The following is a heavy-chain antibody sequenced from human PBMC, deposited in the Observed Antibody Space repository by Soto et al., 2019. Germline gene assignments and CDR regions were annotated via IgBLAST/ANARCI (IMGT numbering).Heavy chain of an antibody. CDR1: EFTVSSNY. Sequence: EVQLVESGGGLIQPGGSLRLSCAASEFTVSSNYMNWVRQAPGKGLECVSTIYSRGSTYYADSVKGRFTISRHNSKNTLYLQMNNPRAADTAVYYCAGRVGATNYGMDVWGQGTTVTVSS. V-gene: IGHV3-53*01. D-gene: IGHD1-26*01. CDR2: IYSRGST. J-gene: IGHJ6*02. CDR3: AGRVGATNYGMDV.